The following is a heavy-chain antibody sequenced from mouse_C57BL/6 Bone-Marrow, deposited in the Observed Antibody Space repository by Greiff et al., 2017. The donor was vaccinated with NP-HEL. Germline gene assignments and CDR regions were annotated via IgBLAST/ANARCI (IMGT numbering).Heavy chain of an antibody. CDR1: GYTFTSYW. D-gene: IGHD2-3*01. CDR2: IHPNSGST. V-gene: IGHV1-64*01. Sequence: QVQLQQSGAELVKPGASVKLSCKASGYTFTSYWMHWVKQRPGQGLEWIGMIHPNSGSTNYNEKFKSKATLTVDKSSSTAYMQLSSLTSEDSAVYYCASDDGYFLNYFDYWGQGTTLTVSS. CDR3: ASDDGYFLNYFDY. J-gene: IGHJ2*01.